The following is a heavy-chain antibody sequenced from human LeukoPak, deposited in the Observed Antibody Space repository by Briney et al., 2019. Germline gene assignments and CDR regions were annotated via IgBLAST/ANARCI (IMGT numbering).Heavy chain of an antibody. Sequence: GRSLRLSCAASGFTFSSYGMHWVRQAPGKGLEWVAVISYDGSNKYYADSVKGRFTISRDNSKNTLYLQMNSLRAEDTAVYYCAKDGRYYYDSSGYFDYWGQGTLVTVSS. CDR3: AKDGRYYYDSSGYFDY. CDR2: ISYDGSNK. CDR1: GFTFSSYG. J-gene: IGHJ4*02. V-gene: IGHV3-30*18. D-gene: IGHD3-22*01.